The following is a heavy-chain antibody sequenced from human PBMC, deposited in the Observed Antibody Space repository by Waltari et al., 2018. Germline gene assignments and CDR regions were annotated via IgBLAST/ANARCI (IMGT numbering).Heavy chain of an antibody. CDR2: IYSDGDP. D-gene: IGHD2-15*01. CDR1: GDSITTSSSS. CDR3: VRQAQDEYHYYYMDA. V-gene: IGHV4-39*01. J-gene: IGHJ6*03. Sequence: QVPLQESGPGLVKPSETLSPTCSVLGDSITTSSSSWGGIRQTPGKGLEWIATIYSDGDPYYNPSLKNRVTISVDTSKNQFSLKVTSVTAADTAVFYCVRQAQDEYHYYYMDAWGKGTTVIVSS.